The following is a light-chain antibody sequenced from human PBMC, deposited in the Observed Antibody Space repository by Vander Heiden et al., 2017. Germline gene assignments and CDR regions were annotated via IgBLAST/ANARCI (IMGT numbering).Light chain of an antibody. Sequence: EIVLTQSPATLSLSPGERATLSCRASQSVSSYLAWYQQKPGLAPRLLIYDASNRATGVPARFSGSGSERDFTLTISSLEPEDFAIYYCQQRSNWPAAFGGGTMVEIK. V-gene: IGKV3-11*02. CDR3: QQRSNWPAA. CDR2: DAS. J-gene: IGKJ4*01. CDR1: QSVSSY.